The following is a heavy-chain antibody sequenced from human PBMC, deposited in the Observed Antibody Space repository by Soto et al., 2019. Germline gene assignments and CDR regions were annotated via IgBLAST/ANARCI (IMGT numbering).Heavy chain of an antibody. J-gene: IGHJ4*02. CDR3: AKAFRRDKRIVDY. CDR1: GFTFDDYA. CDR2: ISWNSGSI. D-gene: IGHD2-15*01. V-gene: IGHV3-9*01. Sequence: EVQLVESGGGLVQPGRSLRLSCAASGFTFDDYAMHWVRQAPGKGLEWVSGISWNSGSIGYADSVKGRFTISRDNDKNSLYLQMNSLRAEDTALYYCAKAFRRDKRIVDYWGQGNLVTVSS.